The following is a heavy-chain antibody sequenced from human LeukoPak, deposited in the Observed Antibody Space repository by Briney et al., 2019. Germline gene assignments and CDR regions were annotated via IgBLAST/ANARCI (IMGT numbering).Heavy chain of an antibody. J-gene: IGHJ4*02. V-gene: IGHV1-18*01. D-gene: IGHD6-13*01. CDR1: GYTFTSYG. CDR2: ISAYNGNT. CDR3: ARDLEHSSSWYDY. Sequence: GASVKVSCKASGYTFTSYGISWVRQAPGQGLEWMGWISAYNGNTNYAQKLQGRVTMTTDTSTSTAYVELRSLRSDDTAVYYCARDLEHSSSWYDYWGQGTLVTVSS.